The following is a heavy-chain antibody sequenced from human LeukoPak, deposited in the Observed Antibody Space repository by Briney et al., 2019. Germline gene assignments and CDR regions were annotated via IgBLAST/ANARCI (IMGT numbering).Heavy chain of an antibody. J-gene: IGHJ3*02. Sequence: PSETLSLTCTVSGGSISSYYWSWIRQPPGKGLECIGYIYYSGSTNYNPSLKSRVTISVDTSKNQFSLKLSSVTAADTAVYYCARDRFGGYGAFDIWGQGTMVTVSS. CDR2: IYYSGST. CDR3: ARDRFGGYGAFDI. CDR1: GGSISSYY. D-gene: IGHD3-22*01. V-gene: IGHV4-59*01.